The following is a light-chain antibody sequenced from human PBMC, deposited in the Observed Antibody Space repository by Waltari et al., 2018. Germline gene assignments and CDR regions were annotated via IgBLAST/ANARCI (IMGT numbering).Light chain of an antibody. Sequence: EIVLTQSPGTLSFSPGEGATLSCRASQSVISSYLAWYQQKPGQAPRLLSYDASSRATGIPDRFSGSGSGTDFTLTISRLEPEDFAVYYCQQYGSSPQTFGQGTKVEIK. CDR3: QQYGSSPQT. CDR1: QSVISSY. CDR2: DAS. J-gene: IGKJ1*01. V-gene: IGKV3-20*01.